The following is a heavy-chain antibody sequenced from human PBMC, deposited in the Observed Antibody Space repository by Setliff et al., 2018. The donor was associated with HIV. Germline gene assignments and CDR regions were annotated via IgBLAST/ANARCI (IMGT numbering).Heavy chain of an antibody. CDR1: GYTFNNYG. Sequence: ASVKVSCKASGYTFNNYGISWVRQAPGQGLEWMGWISGFNGNTKYAQSFQDRVAMTTETATSTAYMEMRSLRSDDTAVYFCARVPYRSAWFSGGHDAFDIWGQGTMVTVSS. J-gene: IGHJ3*02. D-gene: IGHD6-19*01. CDR3: ARVPYRSAWFSGGHDAFDI. CDR2: ISGFNGNT. V-gene: IGHV1-18*01.